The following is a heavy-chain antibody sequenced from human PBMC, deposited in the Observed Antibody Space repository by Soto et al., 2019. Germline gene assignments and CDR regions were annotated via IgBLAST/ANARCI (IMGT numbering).Heavy chain of an antibody. CDR2: INHSGST. CDR1: GGSFSPYF. CDR3: ARLASGWQYSYFDF. V-gene: IGHV4-34*01. D-gene: IGHD6-19*01. Sequence: QVQLQQWGAGLLKPSETLSLTCAVYGGSFSPYFWSWIRQPPGKGLEWIGEINHSGSTNYNPSLTRRATLSVDTSKNQVSLKLTSVTAADAAVYYCARLASGWQYSYFDFWGRGNPVTVSS. J-gene: IGHJ2*01.